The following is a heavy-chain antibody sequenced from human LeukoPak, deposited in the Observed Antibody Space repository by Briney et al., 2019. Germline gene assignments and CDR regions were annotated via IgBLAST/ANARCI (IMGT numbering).Heavy chain of an antibody. Sequence: GASVKVSCKASGYTFTTYDINWVRQATGQGLEWMGWMNPNSGNTGYAQKFQGRVTLTRNTSISTAYMELSSLRSEDTAVYYCARGRGSGHKENWFDPWGQGTLVTVSS. D-gene: IGHD6-19*01. J-gene: IGHJ5*02. CDR1: GYTFTTYD. CDR2: MNPNSGNT. CDR3: ARGRGSGHKENWFDP. V-gene: IGHV1-8*01.